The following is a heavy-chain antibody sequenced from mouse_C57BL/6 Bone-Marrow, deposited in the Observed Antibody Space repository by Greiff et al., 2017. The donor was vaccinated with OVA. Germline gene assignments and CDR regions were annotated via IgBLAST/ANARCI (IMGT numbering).Heavy chain of an antibody. CDR2: IDPSDSYT. CDR1: GYTFTSYW. CDR3: ARGGRYYWYFDV. V-gene: IGHV1-50*01. J-gene: IGHJ1*03. Sequence: QVQLQQPGAELVKPGASVKLSCKASGYTFTSYWMQWVKQRPGQGLEWIGDIDPSDSYTNYNQKFKGKATLTVDKSSSTSYMQLSSLTSEDSAVYYGARGGRYYWYFDVWGTGTTVTVSS.